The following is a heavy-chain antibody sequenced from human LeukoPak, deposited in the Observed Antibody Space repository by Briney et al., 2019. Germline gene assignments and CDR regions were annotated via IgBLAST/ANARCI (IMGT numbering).Heavy chain of an antibody. J-gene: IGHJ4*02. V-gene: IGHV3-30-3*01. CDR1: GFTFSSYA. CDR3: ARPYSTYFDY. D-gene: IGHD4-11*01. Sequence: GRSLRLSCAASGFTFSSYAMHWVRQAPGKGLEWVAVISYDGSNKYYADSVKGRFTISRDNSKNTLYLQMNSLRAEDTAVYCCARPYSTYFDYWGQGTLVTVSS. CDR2: ISYDGSNK.